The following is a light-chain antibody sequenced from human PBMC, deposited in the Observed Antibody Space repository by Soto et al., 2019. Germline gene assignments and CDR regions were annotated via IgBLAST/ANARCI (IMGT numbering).Light chain of an antibody. J-gene: IGKJ4*01. CDR1: QTIYSS. Sequence: DIQMTQSPYSLSASLGDRVTITCRASQTIYSSLKWYQQEPRKPPKLLIYAAPSLRSWVPSRFAGSGCGTEFTLTINSLQPEDLGTYYSQQSYSNLALTFGGGTKVEI. V-gene: IGKV1-39*01. CDR2: AAP. CDR3: QQSYSNLALT.